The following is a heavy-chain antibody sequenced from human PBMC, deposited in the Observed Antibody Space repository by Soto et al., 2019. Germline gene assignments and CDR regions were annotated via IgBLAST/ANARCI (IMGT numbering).Heavy chain of an antibody. J-gene: IGHJ4*02. CDR3: ARDQQWLVRFYFDF. CDR2: IWYDGSNK. D-gene: IGHD6-19*01. CDR1: GFTFSSYG. Sequence: QVQLVESGGGVVQPGNSLRLSCAASGFTFSSYGMHWVRQAPGKGLEWVAVIWYDGSNKYYADSVKGRFTISRDNSKNTLYLQMNSLRAEDTVVYYCARDQQWLVRFYFDFWGQGTLVTVSS. V-gene: IGHV3-33*01.